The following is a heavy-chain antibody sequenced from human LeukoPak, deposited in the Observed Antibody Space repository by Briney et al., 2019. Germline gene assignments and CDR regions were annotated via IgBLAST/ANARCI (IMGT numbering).Heavy chain of an antibody. J-gene: IGHJ4*02. V-gene: IGHV1-69*05. CDR3: ARVGATSSYHDY. Sequence: ASVKVSCKASGGTFSSYAISWVRQAPGQGLEWMGGIIPIFGTANYAQKFQGRVTITTDESTSTAYMELSSLRSEDTAVYYCARVGATSSYHDYWGQGTLVTVSS. CDR1: GGTFSSYA. D-gene: IGHD2-15*01. CDR2: IIPIFGTA.